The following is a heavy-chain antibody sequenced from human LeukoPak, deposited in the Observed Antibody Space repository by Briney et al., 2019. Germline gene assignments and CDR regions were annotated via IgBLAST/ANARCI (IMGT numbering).Heavy chain of an antibody. CDR1: GVMFPSYW. CDR3: ARRHHFGFLDS. Sequence: PGGSLRLSCAASGVMFPSYWMTWVRQAPGKGLEWVANIKQDGSEKYYVDSVKSRFTISRDNAKNSVYLQMNSLRAEDTAVYYCARRHHFGFLDSWGQGTLVTVSS. CDR2: IKQDGSEK. V-gene: IGHV3-7*04. J-gene: IGHJ4*02. D-gene: IGHD3-10*01.